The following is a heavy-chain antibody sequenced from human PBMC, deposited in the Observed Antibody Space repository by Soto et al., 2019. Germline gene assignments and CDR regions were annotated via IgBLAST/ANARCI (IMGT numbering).Heavy chain of an antibody. J-gene: IGHJ6*02. Sequence: LXLACTVSACSISSYYCSWIRQPAGKGLEWIGRIYTSGSTNYNPSLKSRVTMSVDTSKNQFSLKLSSVTAADTAVYYCARGLSNRKYYDFWSGYHDSAYYYYGMDVWGQGTTVTVSS. CDR1: ACSISSYY. V-gene: IGHV4-4*07. CDR3: ARGLSNRKYYDFWSGYHDSAYYYYGMDV. CDR2: IYTSGST. D-gene: IGHD3-3*01.